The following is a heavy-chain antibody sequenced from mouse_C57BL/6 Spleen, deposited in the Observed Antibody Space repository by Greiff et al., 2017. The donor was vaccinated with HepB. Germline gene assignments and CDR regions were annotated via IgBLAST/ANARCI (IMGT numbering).Heavy chain of an antibody. Sequence: EVQLVESGGGLVKPGGSLKLSCAASGFTFSDYGMHWVRQALEKGLEWVAYISSGSSTIYYADTVKGRFTISRDNAKNTLFLQMTSLRSEDTAMYYCAFYSYGSSYDAMDYWGQGTSVTVSS. D-gene: IGHD1-1*01. J-gene: IGHJ4*01. V-gene: IGHV5-17*01. CDR1: GFTFSDYG. CDR2: ISSGSSTI. CDR3: AFYSYGSSYDAMDY.